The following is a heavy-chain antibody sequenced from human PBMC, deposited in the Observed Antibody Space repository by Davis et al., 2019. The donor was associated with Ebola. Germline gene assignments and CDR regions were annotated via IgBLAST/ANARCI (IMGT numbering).Heavy chain of an antibody. D-gene: IGHD6-6*01. J-gene: IGHJ4*02. CDR3: ARQSSSSWGDY. Sequence: SETLSLTCTVSGYSISNGFSWGWIRQPPGKGLEWIGSVYHNGRTNYNPSLKSRVTISLDTSKNHFSLKLSSVTAADTAVYYCARQSSSSWGDYWGQGTLVTVSS. V-gene: IGHV4-38-2*02. CDR2: VYHNGRT. CDR1: GYSISNGFS.